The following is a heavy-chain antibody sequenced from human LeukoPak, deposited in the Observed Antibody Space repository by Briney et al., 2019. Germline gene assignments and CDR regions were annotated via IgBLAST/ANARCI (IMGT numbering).Heavy chain of an antibody. Sequence: SETLSLTCTVSGGSISSYYWSWIRQPSGKGLEWIGYIYYSGSTNYNPSLKSRVTISVDTSKNQFSLKLSSVTAADTAVYYCGSPPGEQQLAPRPSSFAYGGKETLVPVSS. CDR2: IYYSGST. V-gene: IGHV4-59*01. CDR3: GSPPGEQQLAPRPSSFAY. CDR1: GGSISSYY. J-gene: IGHJ4*02. D-gene: IGHD6-13*01.